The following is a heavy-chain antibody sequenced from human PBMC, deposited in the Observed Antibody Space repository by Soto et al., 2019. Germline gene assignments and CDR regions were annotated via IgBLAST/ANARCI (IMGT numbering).Heavy chain of an antibody. D-gene: IGHD2-2*01. V-gene: IGHV1-2*02. CDR1: GYTFTGSY. CDR3: AGTSCSSTTCPTNY. CDR2: INPHSGGT. Sequence: ASVKVSCKASGYTFTGSYLHWVRQAPGQGLEWMGWINPHSGGTDSSQKFQGRVTMTRDTSISTAYMELSRLRSDDTAVYYCAGTSCSSTTCPTNYWGQGTLVTVSS. J-gene: IGHJ4*02.